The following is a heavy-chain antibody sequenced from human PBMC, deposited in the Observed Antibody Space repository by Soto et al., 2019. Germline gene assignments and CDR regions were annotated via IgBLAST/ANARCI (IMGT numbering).Heavy chain of an antibody. CDR2: IIPIFGTA. V-gene: IGHV1-69*13. J-gene: IGHJ4*02. D-gene: IGHD3-22*01. CDR3: ARAYYYDSSGYWPI. CDR1: GGTFSSYA. Sequence: VASVKVSCKASGGTFSSYAISWVRQAPGQGLEWMGGIIPIFGTANYAQKFQGRVTITADESTSTAYMELSSLRSEDTAVYYCARAYYYDSSGYWPIWGQGTLVTVSS.